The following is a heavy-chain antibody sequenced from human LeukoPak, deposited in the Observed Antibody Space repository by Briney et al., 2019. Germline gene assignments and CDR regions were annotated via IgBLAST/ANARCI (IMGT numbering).Heavy chain of an antibody. Sequence: GASVKVSCKASGYTFTSYGISWVRQAPGQGLEWMGWISAYNGNTNYAQKLQGRVTMTTDTSTSTAYMELRSLRSDDTAVYYCASDLVAGYCSSTGCYEDDDWVHGFLVPVSS. CDR2: ISAYNGNT. V-gene: IGHV1-18*04. J-gene: IGHJ4*01. D-gene: IGHD2-2*03. CDR3: ASDLVAGYCSSTGCYEDDD. CDR1: GYTFTSYG.